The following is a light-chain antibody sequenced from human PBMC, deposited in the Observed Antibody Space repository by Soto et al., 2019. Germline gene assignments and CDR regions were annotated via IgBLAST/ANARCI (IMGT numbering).Light chain of an antibody. CDR2: GAS. V-gene: IGKV3-20*01. Sequence: EIVLTQSPGTLSLPTGERATLSCRASQSVSSSYLAWYQHKPGQAPRLLIYGASSRATGIPDRFSGSGSGTDFTLTISRLEREDFAVYYCQQYGSSPHTFGQGTKLEIK. CDR1: QSVSSSY. CDR3: QQYGSSPHT. J-gene: IGKJ2*01.